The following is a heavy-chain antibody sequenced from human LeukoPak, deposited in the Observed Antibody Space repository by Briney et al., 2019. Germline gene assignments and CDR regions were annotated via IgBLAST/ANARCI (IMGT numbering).Heavy chain of an antibody. J-gene: IGHJ4*02. CDR3: ARSSGSHYGGVDY. Sequence: GDSLKISCKGSGYVFATYWIGWVRQMPGRGLEWTALISPGNSDTRYSPSFQGQVTISADKSISTAYLQWSSLKASDTAMYYCARSSGSHYGGVDYWGQGTLVTVSS. CDR1: GYVFATYW. CDR2: ISPGNSDT. V-gene: IGHV5-51*01. D-gene: IGHD1-26*01.